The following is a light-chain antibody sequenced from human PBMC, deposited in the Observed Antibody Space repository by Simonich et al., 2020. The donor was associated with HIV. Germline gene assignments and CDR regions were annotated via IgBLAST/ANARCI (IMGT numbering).Light chain of an antibody. CDR1: ALPKQY. CDR2: KDN. J-gene: IGLJ3*02. CDR3: QSTDSSGTLWV. Sequence: SYELTQPPSVSVSPGQTARITCSGDALPKQYAYWYQQKPGQAPVLVIYKDNERPSGIPERFLGYSSGTTVTLTITGVQADDEADYYCQSTDSSGTLWVFGGGTKLTVL. V-gene: IGLV3-25*03.